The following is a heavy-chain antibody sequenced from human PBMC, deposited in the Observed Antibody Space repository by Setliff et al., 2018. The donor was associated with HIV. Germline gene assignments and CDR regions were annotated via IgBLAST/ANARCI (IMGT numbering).Heavy chain of an antibody. Sequence: GGSLRLSCVVSGFSFSNFWMSWVRQTPGKGLESLAIISTDGSNKQYLNSVRGRFTISRDNAKNSLFLQMDNLRVEDTGIYFCAKFRNRDLDYWGQGAPVTVSS. J-gene: IGHJ4*02. CDR1: GFSFSNFW. CDR3: AKFRNRDLDY. V-gene: IGHV3-7*01. D-gene: IGHD1-1*01. CDR2: ISTDGSNK.